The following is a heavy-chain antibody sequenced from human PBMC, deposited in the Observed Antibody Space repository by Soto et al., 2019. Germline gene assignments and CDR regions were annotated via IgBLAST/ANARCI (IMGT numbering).Heavy chain of an antibody. J-gene: IGHJ4*02. CDR1: GFTFSSYG. D-gene: IGHD2-2*01. CDR2: VWYDGSNK. CDR3: AREYCSSTSCYESFDY. Sequence: GGSLRLSCAASGFTFSSYGMHWVRQAPGKGLEWVAVVWYDGSNKYYADSVKGRFTISRDNSKNTLYLQMNSLRAEDTAVYYCAREYCSSTSCYESFDYWGQGTLVTGS. V-gene: IGHV3-33*01.